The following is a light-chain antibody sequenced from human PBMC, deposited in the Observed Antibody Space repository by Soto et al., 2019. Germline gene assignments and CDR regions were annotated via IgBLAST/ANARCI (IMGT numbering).Light chain of an antibody. CDR1: SSDVGGYKY. CDR3: SSYTISSTLVI. V-gene: IGLV2-14*03. J-gene: IGLJ2*01. Sequence: QSALTQPASVSGSPGQSITISCTGTSSDVGGYKYVSWYQQHPGKAPKVMIYDVINRPSGVSNRFSGSKSGNTASLIISGLQAEDEADYYCSSYTISSTLVIFGGGTKVTVL. CDR2: DVI.